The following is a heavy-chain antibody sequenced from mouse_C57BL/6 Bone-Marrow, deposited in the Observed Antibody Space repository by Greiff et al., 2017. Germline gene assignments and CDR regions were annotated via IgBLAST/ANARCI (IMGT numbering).Heavy chain of an antibody. J-gene: IGHJ1*03. CDR2: IDPENGDT. CDR3: TTWGGGDWYFDV. CDR1: GFNIKDDY. Sequence: VQLQQSGAELVRPGASVKLSCTASGFNIKDDYMHWVKQRPEQGLEWIGWIDPENGDTEYASKFQGKATITADTSSNTAYLQLSSLTSEDTAVYYCTTWGGGDWYFDVWGTGTTVTVSS. V-gene: IGHV14-4*01. D-gene: IGHD1-1*02.